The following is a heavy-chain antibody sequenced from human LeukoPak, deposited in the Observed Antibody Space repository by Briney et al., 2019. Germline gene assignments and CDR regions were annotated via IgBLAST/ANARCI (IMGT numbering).Heavy chain of an antibody. CDR3: ARHGYCSGVTCYSNYYYAMDV. CDR1: GGSISGYY. J-gene: IGHJ6*02. V-gene: IGHV4-59*08. D-gene: IGHD2-15*01. CDR2: IYYSGST. Sequence: PSETLSLTCTVSGGSISGYYWSWIRQPPGKGLGWIGYIYYSGSTNYNPSLKSRVTISVDMSKNQFSLKLSSVTAADTAVYYCARHGYCSGVTCYSNYYYAMDVWGQGTTVTVSS.